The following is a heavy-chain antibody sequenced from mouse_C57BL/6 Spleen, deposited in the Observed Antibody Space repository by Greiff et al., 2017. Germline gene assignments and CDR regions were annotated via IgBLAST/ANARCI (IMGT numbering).Heavy chain of an antibody. CDR1: GYTFTSYT. CDR3: ARGYYFDY. J-gene: IGHJ2*01. V-gene: IGHV1-4*01. Sequence: VQLQESGAELARPGASVKMSCKASGYTFTSYTMHWVKQRPGKGLEWIGYINPSSGDTKYNQKFKDKATLTADKSSSTAYMQLSSLTSEDSAVYYCARGYYFDYWGQGTTLTVSS. CDR2: INPSSGDT.